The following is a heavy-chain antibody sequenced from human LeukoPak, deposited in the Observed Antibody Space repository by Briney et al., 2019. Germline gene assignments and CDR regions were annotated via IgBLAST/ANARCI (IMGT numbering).Heavy chain of an antibody. CDR1: GFTFSAFS. Sequence: PGGSLRLSCAASGFTFSAFSMNWVRQAPGKGLEWVSSMSETGSRQFYADSVKGRFSISRDNAKNSLYLHLKSLTVEDTAMYYCARATSEDTALDYWGQGTLVTVSS. CDR2: MSETGSRQ. V-gene: IGHV3-21*01. J-gene: IGHJ4*02. D-gene: IGHD5-18*01. CDR3: ARATSEDTALDY.